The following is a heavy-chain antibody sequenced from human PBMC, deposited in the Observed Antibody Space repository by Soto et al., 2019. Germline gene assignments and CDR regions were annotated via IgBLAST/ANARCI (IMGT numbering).Heavy chain of an antibody. D-gene: IGHD6-19*01. CDR3: AGGAVAGTSAAY. V-gene: IGHV4-4*02. J-gene: IGHJ4*02. Sequence: QVQLQESGPGLVKPTGTLSLTCAVSSGSITSSNWWSWVRQPPGKGLEWIGEIYHSGSTNYNPSLKSRVTISVDKSKNVFSLKLSSVTAADTAMYYCAGGAVAGTSAAYWGQGTLVTVSS. CDR2: IYHSGST. CDR1: SGSITSSNW.